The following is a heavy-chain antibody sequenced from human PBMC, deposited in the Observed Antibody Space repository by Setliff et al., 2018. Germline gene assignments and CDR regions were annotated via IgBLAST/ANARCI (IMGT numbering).Heavy chain of an antibody. Sequence: RLSCAASGFTFSSYAMSWVRQAPGKGLEWVSAISGSGGTTYYADSVKGRFTISRDNSKNSLYLQMNSLRAEDTALYHCARWGGMTTGDYWGQGTLVTVSS. V-gene: IGHV3-23*01. CDR1: GFTFSSYA. CDR3: ARWGGMTTGDY. D-gene: IGHD4-17*01. J-gene: IGHJ4*02. CDR2: ISGSGGTT.